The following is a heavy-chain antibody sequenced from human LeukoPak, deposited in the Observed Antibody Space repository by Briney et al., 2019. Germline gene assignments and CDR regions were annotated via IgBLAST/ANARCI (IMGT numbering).Heavy chain of an antibody. Sequence: PGGSLRLSCAASGFTFSSYWMHWVRHAPGKELVWVSRVNGDGSDSSYADSVKGRFTISRDNAKNTLYLQMNSLRAEDTAVYYCARDGWGSSMAYWGQGTLVTVSS. D-gene: IGHD3-10*01. J-gene: IGHJ4*02. CDR3: ARDGWGSSMAY. CDR2: VNGDGSDS. CDR1: GFTFSSYW. V-gene: IGHV3-74*01.